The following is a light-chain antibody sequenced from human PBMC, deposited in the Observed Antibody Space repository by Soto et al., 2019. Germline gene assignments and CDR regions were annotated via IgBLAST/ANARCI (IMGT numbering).Light chain of an antibody. CDR1: QSVTSAY. Sequence: VLTQSPATVSLSPGERATLSCRASQSVTSAYLAWYRQIPGQPPRLLIYAATTRATGIPDRFWGGGSGRDFTLTIDRLEPDDVAFYYCRKYGGMPITFGGGTKVEI. V-gene: IGKV3-20*01. J-gene: IGKJ4*01. CDR3: RKYGGMPIT. CDR2: AAT.